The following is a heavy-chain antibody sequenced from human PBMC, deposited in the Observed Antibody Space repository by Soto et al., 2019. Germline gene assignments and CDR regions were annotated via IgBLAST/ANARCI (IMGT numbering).Heavy chain of an antibody. CDR1: VFSLSTDGGA. CDR3: AHAYGGTSWTNNAFDV. V-gene: IGHV2-5*02. D-gene: IGHD2-2*01. J-gene: IGHJ3*01. CDR2: IYWDDVQ. Sequence: QITLKESGPTLVKPTQTLTLTCTFSVFSLSTDGGAVGWIRQPPGKSLEWLALIYWDDVQRYSPSLKTRLTITKDTSNHQVVLTMTNMDPVDTATYYCAHAYGGTSWTNNAFDVWGQGTVVTVSS.